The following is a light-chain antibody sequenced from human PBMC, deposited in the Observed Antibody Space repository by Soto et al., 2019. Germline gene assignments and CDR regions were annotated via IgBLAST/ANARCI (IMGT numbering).Light chain of an antibody. CDR2: EVR. V-gene: IGLV2-14*01. CDR3: SSYTSSSTYV. Sequence: QSALTQPASVSGSPGQSITISCTGTSSDVGGYNYVSWYQQHPRNAPKLMIYEVRNRPSGISNRFSGSKSGNTASLTISGLQAEDEADYYCSSYTSSSTYVFGTGTKLTVL. J-gene: IGLJ1*01. CDR1: SSDVGGYNY.